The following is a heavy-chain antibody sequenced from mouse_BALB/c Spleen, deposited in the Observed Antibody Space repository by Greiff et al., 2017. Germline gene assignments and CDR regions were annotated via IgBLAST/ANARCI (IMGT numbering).Heavy chain of an antibody. V-gene: IGHV1S81*02. CDR2: IYPCNGGT. Sequence: QVQLQQSGPGLVKPAASVKMSCKASGYSFTSYDMYWVHQRPGQGLEWIGEIYPCNGGTNFNEQFKSKATLTVDKTSSTAYMKLSSLTSEDSAFYCSRRGGTADSMDYWGQGTTVTVSS. CDR1: GYSFTSYD. J-gene: IGHJ4*01. D-gene: IGHD1-1*02. CDR3: RRGGTADSMDY.